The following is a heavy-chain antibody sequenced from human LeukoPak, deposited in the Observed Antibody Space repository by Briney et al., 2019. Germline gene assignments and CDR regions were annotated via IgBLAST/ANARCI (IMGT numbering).Heavy chain of an antibody. Sequence: GASVKVSCKASGYTFTSYYMHWVRQAPGQGLEWMGIINLSGGSTSYAQKFQGRVTMTRDTSTSTVYMELSSLRSEDTAVYYCARDYCSSTSCPAYYFDYWGQGTPVTVSS. CDR1: GYTFTSYY. D-gene: IGHD2-2*01. V-gene: IGHV1-46*01. CDR3: ARDYCSSTSCPAYYFDY. J-gene: IGHJ4*02. CDR2: INLSGGST.